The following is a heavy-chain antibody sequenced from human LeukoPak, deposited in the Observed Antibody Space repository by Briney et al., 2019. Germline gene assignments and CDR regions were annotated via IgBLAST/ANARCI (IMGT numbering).Heavy chain of an antibody. CDR2: ISGSGGST. CDR3: AKEGRIVVVPAAMDDAFDI. Sequence: GGSLRLSCAASGFTFSSYAMSWVRQAPGKGLEWVSAISGSGGSTYYADSVKGRFTISRDNSKNTLYLQMNSLRAEDTAVYYCAKEGRIVVVPAAMDDAFDIWGQGTMVTVSS. D-gene: IGHD2-2*01. J-gene: IGHJ3*02. V-gene: IGHV3-23*01. CDR1: GFTFSSYA.